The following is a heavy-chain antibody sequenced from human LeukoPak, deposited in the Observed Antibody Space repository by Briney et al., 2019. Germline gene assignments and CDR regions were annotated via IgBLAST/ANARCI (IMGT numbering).Heavy chain of an antibody. Sequence: SETLSLTCTVSGGSISSYYWSWIRQPPGRGLEWIGYIYYSGSTNYNPSLKSRVTISVDTSKNQFSLKLSSMTAADTAVYYCAIVRNLTGYQDYYGMDVWGQGTTVTVSS. D-gene: IGHD3-9*01. CDR1: GGSISSYY. J-gene: IGHJ6*02. V-gene: IGHV4-59*01. CDR3: AIVRNLTGYQDYYGMDV. CDR2: IYYSGST.